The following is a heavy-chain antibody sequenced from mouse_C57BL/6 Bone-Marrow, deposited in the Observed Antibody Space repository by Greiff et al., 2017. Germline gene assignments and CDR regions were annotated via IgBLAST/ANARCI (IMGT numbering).Heavy chain of an antibody. J-gene: IGHJ1*03. V-gene: IGHV1-9*01. CDR3: ATDYSGSSYWYFDV. Sequence: QVQLQQSGAELMKPGASVKLSCKATGYTFTGYWIEWVKQRPGHGLEWIGEILPGSGSTNYNEKFKGKATFTADTSSNTAYMQLSSLTTEDSAIYYCATDYSGSSYWYFDVWGTGTTVTVSS. D-gene: IGHD1-1*01. CDR1: GYTFTGYW. CDR2: ILPGSGST.